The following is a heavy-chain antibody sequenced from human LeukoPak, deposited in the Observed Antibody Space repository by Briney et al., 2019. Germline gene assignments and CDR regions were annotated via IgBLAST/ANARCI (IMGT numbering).Heavy chain of an antibody. CDR3: ARHSRQHLVDFDY. J-gene: IGHJ4*02. Sequence: SETLSLTCTVSGFSISSSSYCWGWLRQAPGKGWEWSGSIYDSGSTYYKPSHKGLLTIRINTAKNPFTLMLSSVTAAETAGYSCARHSRQHLVDFDYWGQGTLLTVSS. V-gene: IGHV4-39*01. CDR1: GFSISSSSYC. D-gene: IGHD6-13*01. CDR2: IYDSGST.